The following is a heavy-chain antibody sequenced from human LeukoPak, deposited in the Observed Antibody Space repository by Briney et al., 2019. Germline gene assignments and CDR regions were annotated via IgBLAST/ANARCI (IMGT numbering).Heavy chain of an antibody. D-gene: IGHD3-22*01. CDR2: INSDGSST. CDR1: GLTFSNYW. Sequence: GGSLRLSCTASGLTFSNYWMHWVRQAPGKGLVWVSRINSDGSSTSYADSVKGRFTISRDNAKNTLYLQMNSLRAEDTAVYYCAIGYYDSSGSLDYWGQGTLVTVSS. J-gene: IGHJ4*02. CDR3: AIGYYDSSGSLDY. V-gene: IGHV3-74*01.